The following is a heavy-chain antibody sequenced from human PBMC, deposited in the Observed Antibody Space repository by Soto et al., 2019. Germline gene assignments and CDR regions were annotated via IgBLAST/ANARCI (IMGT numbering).Heavy chain of an antibody. D-gene: IGHD1-20*01. V-gene: IGHV3-7*01. CDR1: TFTFSTYW. J-gene: IGHJ4*02. CDR2: IKRDGSET. Sequence: EVQLVESGGGLVQPGGSLRLSCAAPTFTFSTYWMTWVRQAPGKGLEWVANIKRDGSETHYADSVKGRFTISRDNAKNSLYLQMNSLRVEDTAVYYCVGDGNNWNDFDYWGQGTLVTVSS. CDR3: VGDGNNWNDFDY.